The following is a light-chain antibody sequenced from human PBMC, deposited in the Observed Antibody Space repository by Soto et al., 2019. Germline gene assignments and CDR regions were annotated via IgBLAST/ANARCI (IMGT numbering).Light chain of an antibody. Sequence: QSVLTQPRSVSGCPGQSVTVSCTGPTIDDGTSNYVSWYQQHPGKVPKLMIYDVSERPSGVPDRFSGSKSGNTASLTISGLQPEDEADYYCCSYAVTFYVFGTGTRVTVL. V-gene: IGLV2-11*01. J-gene: IGLJ1*01. CDR3: CSYAVTFYV. CDR1: TIDDGTSNY. CDR2: DVS.